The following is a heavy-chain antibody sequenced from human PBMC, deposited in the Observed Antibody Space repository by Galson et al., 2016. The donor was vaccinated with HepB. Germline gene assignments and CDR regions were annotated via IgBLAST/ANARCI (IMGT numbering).Heavy chain of an antibody. CDR2: ISTGGNTK. Sequence: LRLSCAASGFTFSYSYMNWIRQAPGKGLEWVSYISTGGNTKYYADSVKGRFAISRDNAKNSLYLQMNSLRAEDTAVYYCAREGPQLAGAGLDSWGQGTLVTVSS. CDR3: AREGPQLAGAGLDS. V-gene: IGHV3-11*01. D-gene: IGHD5-24*01. CDR1: GFTFSYSY. J-gene: IGHJ4*02.